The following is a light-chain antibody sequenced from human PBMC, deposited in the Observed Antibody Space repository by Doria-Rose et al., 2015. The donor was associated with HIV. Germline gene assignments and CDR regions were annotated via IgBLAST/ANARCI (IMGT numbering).Light chain of an antibody. CDR3: HRYGTSWT. Sequence: DIVMTQSPGTLSLSPGERATLSCRASQSFSSTYLAWYQQKPGQAPSLLIYDGSTMATGIPDRFSASGSGTDFTLTINRLEPEDFALYYCHRYGTSWTFGQGTKVEI. V-gene: IGKV3-20*01. J-gene: IGKJ1*01. CDR1: QSFSSTY. CDR2: DGS.